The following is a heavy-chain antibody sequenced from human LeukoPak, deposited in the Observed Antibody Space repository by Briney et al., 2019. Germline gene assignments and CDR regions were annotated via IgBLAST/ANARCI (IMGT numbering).Heavy chain of an antibody. D-gene: IGHD1-26*01. J-gene: IGHJ4*02. Sequence: PGGSLRLSCAASGFTFSSYWMHWVRQAPGKGLVWVSRINSDGSSTSYADSVKGRFTISRDNAKNTLYLQMNSLRAEDTAVYYCARVSGSYVHFDYWGQGTLVTVSS. CDR3: ARVSGSYVHFDY. V-gene: IGHV3-74*01. CDR2: INSDGSST. CDR1: GFTFSSYW.